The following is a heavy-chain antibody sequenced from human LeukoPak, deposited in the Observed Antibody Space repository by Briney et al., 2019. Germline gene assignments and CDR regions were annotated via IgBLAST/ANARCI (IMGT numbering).Heavy chain of an antibody. J-gene: IGHJ3*02. CDR3: ARGLLDGYTHPAAFDI. V-gene: IGHV4-59*01. D-gene: IGHD5-24*01. CDR1: GGSISRYY. Sequence: SETLSLTCTVSGGSISRYYWSWIRQTPGKGLEWIGYIYYSGSTNYNPSLKSRVTISVDTSKNQFSLKLSSVTAADTAVYYCARGLLDGYTHPAAFDIWGQGTMVTVSS. CDR2: IYYSGST.